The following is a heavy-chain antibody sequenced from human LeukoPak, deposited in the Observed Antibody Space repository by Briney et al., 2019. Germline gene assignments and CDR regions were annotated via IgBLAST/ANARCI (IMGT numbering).Heavy chain of an antibody. Sequence: PGGSLRLSCAASGFTFSSYSMNWVRQAPGKGLEWVSSISSSSSYIYYADSVKGRFTISRDNAKNSLYLQMNSLRAEDTAVYYCARGFGYSYGFRAFDIWGQGTMVTVSS. J-gene: IGHJ3*02. CDR2: ISSSSSYI. CDR1: GFTFSSYS. D-gene: IGHD5-18*01. CDR3: ARGFGYSYGFRAFDI. V-gene: IGHV3-21*01.